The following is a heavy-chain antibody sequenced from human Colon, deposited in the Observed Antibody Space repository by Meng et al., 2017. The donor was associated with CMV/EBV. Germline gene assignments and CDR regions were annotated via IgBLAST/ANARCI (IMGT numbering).Heavy chain of an antibody. CDR2: ITNRGGTI. D-gene: IGHD3-10*01. V-gene: IGHV3-48*03. J-gene: IGHJ4*02. CDR3: ARDSLKSSPFGDFDY. Sequence: GGSLKISCVASGFTFSSYEMNWVRQAPGKGLEWVAYITNRGGTIYYADSVKGRFTISRDNAKNALFLQMNSLRAEDTAVYYCARDSLKSSPFGDFDYWGQGTPVTVSS. CDR1: GFTFSSYE.